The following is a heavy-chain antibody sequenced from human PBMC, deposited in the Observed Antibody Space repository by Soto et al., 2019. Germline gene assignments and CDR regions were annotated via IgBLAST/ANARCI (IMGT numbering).Heavy chain of an antibody. CDR2: ISWNSGSI. V-gene: IGHV3-9*01. D-gene: IGHD3-3*01. CDR3: AKAGFWSGYYSLVGY. CDR1: GFTFNHYW. Sequence: GGSLRLSCAASGFTFNHYWMHWVRQAPGKGLEWVSGISWNSGSIGYADSVKGRFTISRDNAKNSLYLQMNSLRAEDTALYYCAKAGFWSGYYSLVGYWGQGTPVTVSS. J-gene: IGHJ4*02.